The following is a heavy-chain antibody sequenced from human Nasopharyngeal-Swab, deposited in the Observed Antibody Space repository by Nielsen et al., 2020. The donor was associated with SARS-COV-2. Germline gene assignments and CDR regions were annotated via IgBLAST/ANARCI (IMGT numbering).Heavy chain of an antibody. CDR3: ASLRSPITMKVVCRHDAFDI. V-gene: IGHV1-8*01. J-gene: IGHJ3*02. CDR2: MNPNSGNT. Sequence: ASVKVSCTASGYTFTSYDIHWVRQATGQGLAWMGWMNPNSGNTGYAQKFQGRVTMTRNTSITPTYLELSSLRSEDTAVYYCASLRSPITMKVVCRHDAFDIWGQGTMVTVSS. D-gene: IGHD3-22*01. CDR1: GYTFTSYD.